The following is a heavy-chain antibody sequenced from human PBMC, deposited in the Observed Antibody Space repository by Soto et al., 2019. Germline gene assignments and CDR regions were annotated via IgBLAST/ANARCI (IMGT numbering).Heavy chain of an antibody. V-gene: IGHV1-69*01. Sequence: QVQLVQSGAEVKKPGSSVKVSCKASGGTFSSYAISWVRQAPGQGLEWMGGIIPIFGTANYAQKFEGRVTIPGAEPTRTAYRELSSLGSGATAVYSCARMARVDSSGYYGGDPGGQGPLVPVSS. CDR1: GGTFSSYA. CDR2: IIPIFGTA. J-gene: IGHJ5*02. CDR3: ARMARVDSSGYYGGDP. D-gene: IGHD3-22*01.